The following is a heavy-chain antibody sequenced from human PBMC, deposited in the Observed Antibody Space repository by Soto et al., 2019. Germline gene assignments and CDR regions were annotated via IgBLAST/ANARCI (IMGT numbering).Heavy chain of an antibody. CDR1: GGTFSSYA. V-gene: IGHV1-69*13. CDR3: ARKETEPRGRGAEINEGSDYYYYYGMDV. CDR2: IIPIFGTA. D-gene: IGHD3-10*01. J-gene: IGHJ6*02. Sequence: GASVKVSCKASGGTFSSYAISWVRQAPGQGLEWMGGIIPIFGTANYAQKFQGRVTITADESTSTAYMELSSLRSEDTAVYYCARKETEPRGRGAEINEGSDYYYYYGMDVWGQGTTVTVSS.